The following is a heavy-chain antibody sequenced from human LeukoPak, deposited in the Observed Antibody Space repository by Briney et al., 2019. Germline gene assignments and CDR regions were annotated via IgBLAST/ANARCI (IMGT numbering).Heavy chain of an antibody. CDR1: GGTFSSYA. D-gene: IGHD2-21*02. J-gene: IGHJ4*02. Sequence: GASVKVSCKASGGTFSSYAISWVRQAPGQGLEWMGGIIPIFGTANYAQKFQGRVTITADESTSTAYMELGSLRSEDTAVYYCARDRGSIVVVTALDYWGQGTLVTVSS. CDR3: ARDRGSIVVVTALDY. CDR2: IIPIFGTA. V-gene: IGHV1-69*13.